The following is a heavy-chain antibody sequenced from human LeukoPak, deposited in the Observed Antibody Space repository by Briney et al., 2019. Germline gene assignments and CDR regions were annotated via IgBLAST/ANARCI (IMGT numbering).Heavy chain of an antibody. CDR2: IIPVADIT. Sequence: SVKVSCRASRGTFNTYPISWVRQAPGQGLEWMGGIIPVADITKYADKFQGRVTITADKSTSTVYVELSSLRSEDAAMYYCAVFYYYASGTFVDYWGQGTLVTVSS. CDR1: RGTFNTYP. D-gene: IGHD5/OR15-5a*01. V-gene: IGHV1-69*10. J-gene: IGHJ4*02. CDR3: AVFYYYASGTFVDY.